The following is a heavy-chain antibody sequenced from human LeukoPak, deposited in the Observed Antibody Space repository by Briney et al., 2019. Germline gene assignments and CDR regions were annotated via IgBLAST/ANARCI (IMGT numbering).Heavy chain of an antibody. Sequence: SQTLSLTRTVSGGSISNNNYYWAWIRQPPGKGLECIGSIYYSGSPYSNPSLKSRVTISVDTSKNQFSLKLSSVTAADTAVYYCARDRYTVVSWYFDLWGRGTLVTVSS. CDR2: IYYSGSP. V-gene: IGHV4-39*07. J-gene: IGHJ2*01. CDR3: ARDRYTVVSWYFDL. D-gene: IGHD4-23*01. CDR1: GGSISNNNYY.